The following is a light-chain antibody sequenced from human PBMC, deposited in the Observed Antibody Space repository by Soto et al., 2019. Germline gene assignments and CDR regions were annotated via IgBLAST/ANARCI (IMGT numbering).Light chain of an antibody. Sequence: QSVLTQARSVSGSPGQSVTISCTGTSSDVGGDYYVSWYQQYPGKAPKLMIYDVNKRPSGVPDRFSGSKSGNTASLTISGLQADDEADYYCYSYGGSYTFVVFGGGTKLTVL. V-gene: IGLV2-11*01. CDR2: DVN. CDR1: SSDVGGDYY. J-gene: IGLJ2*01. CDR3: YSYGGSYTFVV.